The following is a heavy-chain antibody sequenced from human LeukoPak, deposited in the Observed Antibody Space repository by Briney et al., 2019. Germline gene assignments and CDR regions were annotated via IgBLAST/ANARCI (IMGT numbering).Heavy chain of an antibody. CDR1: GFPLSSYS. V-gene: IGHV3-48*01. CDR3: VRGGSSSPVISVH. CDR2: ISSSGSAI. Sequence: GGSLRLSCAASGFPLSSYSINWVRQAPGKGLEWVSYISSSGSAIYYVDSVKGRFTVSRDNAKNSLFLQMNSPRAEDTAVYYCVRGGSSSPVISVHWGQGTLVTVSS. J-gene: IGHJ4*02. D-gene: IGHD6-6*01.